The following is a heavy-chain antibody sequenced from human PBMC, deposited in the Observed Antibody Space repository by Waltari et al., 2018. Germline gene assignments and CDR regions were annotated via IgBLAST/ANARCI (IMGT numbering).Heavy chain of an antibody. V-gene: IGHV1-2*02. J-gene: IGHJ4*02. CDR3: ARGGQGMGDY. Sequence: WVRRAPGQGLEWMGWIHSKSGGTNYAQKFRGRVTLTRDTSTTTAYMELSGLRSDDTAIYYCARGGQGMGDYWGQGTLVTVSS. D-gene: IGHD6-13*01. CDR2: IHSKSGGT.